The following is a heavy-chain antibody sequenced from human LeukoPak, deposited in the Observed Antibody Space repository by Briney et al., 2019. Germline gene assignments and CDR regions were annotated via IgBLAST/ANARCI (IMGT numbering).Heavy chain of an antibody. D-gene: IGHD4-17*01. Sequence: PGGSLRLSCAASGFSFSGYVMSWVRQAPGKGLEWVSVISRSGDYTNYADSVKGRFTISRDNSKNTLSLQMSSLRAEDTAIYYCAKDREDSGDYAFDYWGQGIMVSVSS. CDR2: ISRSGDYT. V-gene: IGHV3-23*01. J-gene: IGHJ4*02. CDR3: AKDREDSGDYAFDY. CDR1: GFSFSGYV.